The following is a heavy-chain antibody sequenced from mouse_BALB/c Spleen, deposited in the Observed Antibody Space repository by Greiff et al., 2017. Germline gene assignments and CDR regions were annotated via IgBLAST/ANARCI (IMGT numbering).Heavy chain of an antibody. Sequence: VQLQQPGAELVRPGASVKLSCKASGYTFTSYWINWVKQRPGQGLEWIGNIYPSDSYTNYNQKFKDKATLTVDKSSSTAYMQLSSPTSEDSAVYYCTRGNPITTFAYWGQGTLVTVSA. V-gene: IGHV1-69*02. J-gene: IGHJ3*01. D-gene: IGHD2-4*01. CDR3: TRGNPITTFAY. CDR2: IYPSDSYT. CDR1: GYTFTSYW.